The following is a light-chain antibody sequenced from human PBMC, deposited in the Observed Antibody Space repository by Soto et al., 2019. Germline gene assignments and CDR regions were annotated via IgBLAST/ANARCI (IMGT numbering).Light chain of an antibody. J-gene: IGLJ3*02. CDR1: SGHSSNI. V-gene: IGLV4-60*02. CDR3: ETWDSKIRV. CDR2: LEGSGSY. Sequence: QSVLTQSSSASASPGSAVKLTCTLSSGHSSNIIAWHQQQPGKAPRYLMKLEGSGSYNKGSGVPDRFSGSSSGADRYLTISNLQFEDEADYYCETWDSKIRVFGGGTKVTVL.